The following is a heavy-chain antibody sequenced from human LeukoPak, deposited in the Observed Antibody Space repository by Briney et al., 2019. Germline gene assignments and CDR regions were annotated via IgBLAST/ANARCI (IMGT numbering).Heavy chain of an antibody. D-gene: IGHD3-16*01. CDR3: ARDGRLGEFY. V-gene: IGHV3-48*03. CDR2: ISSSGGTI. J-gene: IGHJ4*02. Sequence: GGSLRLSCAASGFTFSSYEMNWVRQAPGQGLEWVSYISSSGGTIYYADSVKGRFTISRDNAKNSLYLQMNSPRAEDTAVYYCARDGRLGEFYWGQGTLVTVSS. CDR1: GFTFSSYE.